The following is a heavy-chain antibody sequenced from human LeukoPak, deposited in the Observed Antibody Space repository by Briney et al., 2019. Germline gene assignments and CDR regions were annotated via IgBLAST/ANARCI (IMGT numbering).Heavy chain of an antibody. CDR3: ARGLDDYGDRGSAFDI. V-gene: IGHV1-69*06. Sequence: ASVKVSCKASGGTFSSYAISWVRQAPGQGLEWMGGIIPIFGTANYAQKFQGRVTITADKSTSTAYMELSSLRSEDTAVYYCARGLDDYGDRGSAFDIWGQGTMVTVSS. CDR1: GGTFSSYA. CDR2: IIPIFGTA. D-gene: IGHD4-17*01. J-gene: IGHJ3*02.